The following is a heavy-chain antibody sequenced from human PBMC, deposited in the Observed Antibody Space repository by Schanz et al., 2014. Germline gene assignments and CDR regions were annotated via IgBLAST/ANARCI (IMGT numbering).Heavy chain of an antibody. D-gene: IGHD6-13*01. V-gene: IGHV3-11*01. Sequence: QVQLVESGGGLVKPGGSLRLSCAASGFIFNDYYMNWIRQAPGKGLEWLSYISRDGTTSYSADSVKGRFTISRDNAKNSLYLEMTSLRGEDTAVYYCARLGTGMAVAGSVIDAYYYYMDVWGEGTTVTVSS. CDR1: GFIFNDYY. CDR3: ARLGTGMAVAGSVIDAYYYYMDV. CDR2: ISRDGTTS. J-gene: IGHJ6*03.